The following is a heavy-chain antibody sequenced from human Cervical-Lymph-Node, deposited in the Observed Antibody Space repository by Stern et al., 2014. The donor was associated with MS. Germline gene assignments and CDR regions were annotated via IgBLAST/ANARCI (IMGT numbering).Heavy chain of an antibody. V-gene: IGHV4-4*02. D-gene: IGHD2/OR15-2a*01. CDR2: LYHSGAS. J-gene: IGHJ2*01. Sequence: QVQLQESGPGLVKPSGTLSLTCAVSGGSVSSTNWWSWVRQSPGKGLEWIGKLYHSGASNYRPSLRSRVSISLDNSKNHLSLHLTSVTAADTAVYYCARERQQYCNSEGCSYWYFDLWGRGTLVTVSS. CDR3: ARERQQYCNSEGCSYWYFDL. CDR1: GGSVSSTNW.